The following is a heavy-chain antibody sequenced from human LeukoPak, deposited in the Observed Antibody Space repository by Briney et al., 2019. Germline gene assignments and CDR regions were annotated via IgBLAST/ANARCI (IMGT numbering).Heavy chain of an antibody. V-gene: IGHV1-18*04. CDR3: ARVSPNRRISYGYQNWFDP. D-gene: IGHD5-18*01. CDR1: GYTFTGYY. J-gene: IGHJ5*02. CDR2: ISGYNGNT. Sequence: GASVKVSCKASGYTFTGYYIHWVRQAPGQGLEWMGWISGYNGNTNYAQKFQGRVSMTTDTSTSTAYMELRSLRSDDTAVYFCARVSPNRRISYGYQNWFDPWGQGTLVSVSS.